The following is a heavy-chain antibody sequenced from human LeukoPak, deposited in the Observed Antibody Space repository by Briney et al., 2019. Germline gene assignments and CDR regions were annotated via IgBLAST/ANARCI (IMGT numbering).Heavy chain of an antibody. CDR2: ISGSGYSA. D-gene: IGHD6-19*01. V-gene: IGHV3-23*01. Sequence: SGGTLRLSCAVSGFTFSSYGMSWVRQAPGKGLEWVSAISGSGYSAYYADSVKGRFTISRDNSKNTLFLQMNSLRAEDTAVYYCAAAYSSGWYGGYYFDYWGQGTLVTVSS. CDR3: AAAYSSGWYGGYYFDY. J-gene: IGHJ4*02. CDR1: GFTFSSYG.